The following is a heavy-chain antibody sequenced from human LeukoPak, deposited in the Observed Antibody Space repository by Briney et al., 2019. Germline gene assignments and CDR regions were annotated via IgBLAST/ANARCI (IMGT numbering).Heavy chain of an antibody. Sequence: QSGGSLRLSCAASGFTFSSYAMSWVRQAPGKGLEWVSTISGGGGRTYYAESVKGRFTISRDNNENTLYLQMNSLRAEDTAVYYCAKAAQVAGRPNLGGHFDYWGQGTLVTVSS. CDR2: ISGGGGRT. V-gene: IGHV3-23*01. D-gene: IGHD6-6*01. CDR1: GFTFSSYA. CDR3: AKAAQVAGRPNLGGHFDY. J-gene: IGHJ4*02.